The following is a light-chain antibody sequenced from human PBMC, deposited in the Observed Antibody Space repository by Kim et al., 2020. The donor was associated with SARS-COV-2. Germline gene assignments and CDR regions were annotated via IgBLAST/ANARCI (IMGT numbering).Light chain of an antibody. CDR3: QQYNDWPYT. V-gene: IGKV3-15*01. J-gene: IGKJ2*01. CDR2: GAS. CDR1: QIFSSM. Sequence: SVSPGDAATLSFRASQIFSSMLAWYQQKPGQTPWLLIFGASTRATGVPARFSGSGSGTEFTLTISSLQSEDFAVYYCQQYNDWPYTFGQGTKLEI.